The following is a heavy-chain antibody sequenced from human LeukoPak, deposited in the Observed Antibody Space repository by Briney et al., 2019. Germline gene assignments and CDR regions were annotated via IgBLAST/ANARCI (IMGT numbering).Heavy chain of an antibody. CDR2: IYYSGST. CDR1: GGSISSYY. Sequence: SETLSITCTVSGGSISSYYWSWIRQPPGKGLEWIGYIYYSGSTNYNPSLESRVTISVDTSKNQFSLKLSSVTAADTAVYYCARLGDYDFWSGTLGAFDIWGQGTMVTVSS. V-gene: IGHV4-59*01. D-gene: IGHD3-3*01. J-gene: IGHJ3*02. CDR3: ARLGDYDFWSGTLGAFDI.